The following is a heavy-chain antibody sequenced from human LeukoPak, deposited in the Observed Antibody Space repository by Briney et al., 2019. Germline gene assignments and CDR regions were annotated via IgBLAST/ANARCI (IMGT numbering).Heavy chain of an antibody. CDR3: ARSGSGSYYPNYFDY. V-gene: IGHV4-59*08. J-gene: IGHJ4*02. D-gene: IGHD3-10*01. CDR1: GGSISSYY. Sequence: SETLSLTCTVSGGSISSYYWSWIRQPPGKGLEWIGCIYYSGSTNYNPSLKSRVTISVDTSKNQFSLKLFSVTAADTAVYYCARSGSGSYYPNYFDYWGQGTLVTVSS. CDR2: IYYSGST.